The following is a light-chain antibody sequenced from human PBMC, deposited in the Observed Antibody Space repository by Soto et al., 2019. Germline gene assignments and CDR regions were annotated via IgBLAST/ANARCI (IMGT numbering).Light chain of an antibody. CDR2: DAS. CDR1: QSVSSSY. V-gene: IGKV3D-20*01. Sequence: EIVLTQSPATLSLSPGERATLSCGASQSVSSSYIAWYQQRPGLAPRLLIYDASYRATGIPDRFSGSGSGTDFTLTISRLEPEDFAVDYCQQYGSSPQTFGQGTKLEIK. CDR3: QQYGSSPQT. J-gene: IGKJ2*01.